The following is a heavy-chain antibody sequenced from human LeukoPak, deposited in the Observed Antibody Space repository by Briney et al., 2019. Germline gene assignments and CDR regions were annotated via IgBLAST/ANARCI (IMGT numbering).Heavy chain of an antibody. Sequence: GGSLRLSCAASGFTFSSYAMSWVRQAPGKGLEWVSSISSSSSYIYYADSVKGRFTISRDNAKNSLYLQMNSLRAEDTAVYYCARDLSSQDAFDIWGQGTMVTVSS. CDR3: ARDLSSQDAFDI. D-gene: IGHD2/OR15-2a*01. CDR1: GFTFSSYA. CDR2: ISSSSSYI. J-gene: IGHJ3*02. V-gene: IGHV3-21*01.